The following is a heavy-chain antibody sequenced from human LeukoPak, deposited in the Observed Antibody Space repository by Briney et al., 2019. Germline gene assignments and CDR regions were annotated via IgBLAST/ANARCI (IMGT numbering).Heavy chain of an antibody. CDR2: VSHSGNT. V-gene: IGHV4-34*01. CDR3: ARRIRGYSGSSNYRQNGFFDV. CDR1: GGSFSDYY. J-gene: IGHJ2*01. D-gene: IGHD3-22*01. Sequence: SETLSLTCAVYGGSFSDYYRSFLRHPPGKEVERIGEVSHSGNTNYNPSLKTRVTISVHTSNSRFSLKLSSVTAADTAVYYCARRIRGYSGSSNYRQNGFFDVWGRGTLVTVSS.